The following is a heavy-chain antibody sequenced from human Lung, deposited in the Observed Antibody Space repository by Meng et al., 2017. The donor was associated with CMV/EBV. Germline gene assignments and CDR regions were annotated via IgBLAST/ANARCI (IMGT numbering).Heavy chain of an antibody. CDR2: ISSSSSYI. CDR3: ASPYYYDSRGAFDI. Sequence: SCAASGFTFSSYSMNWVRQAPGKGLEWVSSISSSSSYIYYADSVKGRFTISRDNAKNSLYLQMNSLRAEDTAVCYCASPYYYDSRGAFDIWGQGXMVTVSS. CDR1: GFTFSSYS. D-gene: IGHD3-22*01. J-gene: IGHJ3*02. V-gene: IGHV3-21*01.